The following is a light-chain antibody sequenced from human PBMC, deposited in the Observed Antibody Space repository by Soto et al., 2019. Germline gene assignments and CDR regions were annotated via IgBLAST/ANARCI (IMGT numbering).Light chain of an antibody. Sequence: EIVLTQSPATLSLSPGERATLSCRASQSVSSYLAWYQQKPGQAPRLLIYGASNRATDIPARFSGSGSGTDFTLIISSLEPEDFAVYYCQHRGKWPRTFGQGNKLEI. CDR1: QSVSSY. J-gene: IGKJ2*01. CDR2: GAS. V-gene: IGKV3-11*01. CDR3: QHRGKWPRT.